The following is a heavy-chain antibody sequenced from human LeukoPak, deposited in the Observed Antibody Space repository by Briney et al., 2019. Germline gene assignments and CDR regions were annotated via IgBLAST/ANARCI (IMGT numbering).Heavy chain of an antibody. D-gene: IGHD5-18*01. Sequence: GRSLRLSCAASGFSFSSYGMHWVRQAPGKGLEWVSSISSSSSYIYYADSVKGRFTISRDNAKNSLYLQMNSLRAEDTAVYYCARAERGYSYPRGVDYWGQGTLVTVSS. CDR3: ARAERGYSYPRGVDY. CDR1: GFSFSSYG. V-gene: IGHV3-21*01. J-gene: IGHJ4*02. CDR2: ISSSSSYI.